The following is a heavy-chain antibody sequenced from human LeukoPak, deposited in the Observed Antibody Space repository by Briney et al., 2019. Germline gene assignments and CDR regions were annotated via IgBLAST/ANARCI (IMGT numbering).Heavy chain of an antibody. CDR1: GGSITSTTYY. CDR2: IYFSGST. Sequence: SETLSLTCPVSGGSITSTTYYWGWIRQPPGKGLEWIGSIYFSGSTYYNPSLKSRITISVDTSKNQFSLKLNSVTAADTAVYYCARGTNRVYRFDPWGQGTLVTVSS. J-gene: IGHJ5*02. CDR3: ARGTNRVYRFDP. V-gene: IGHV4-39*01. D-gene: IGHD1-1*01.